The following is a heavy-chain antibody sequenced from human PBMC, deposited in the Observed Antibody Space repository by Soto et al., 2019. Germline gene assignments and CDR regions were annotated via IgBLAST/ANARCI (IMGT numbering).Heavy chain of an antibody. CDR1: GYTLTSYA. CDR3: ARSIVAVTALDY. Sequence: ASVTVSCKASGYTLTSYAMHWVRQAPGQRLEWMGWINAGNGNTKYSQKFQGRVTITRDTSASTAYMELSSLRSEDTAVYYCARSIVAVTALDYWGQGTLVTVSS. V-gene: IGHV1-3*01. D-gene: IGHD2-21*02. CDR2: INAGNGNT. J-gene: IGHJ4*02.